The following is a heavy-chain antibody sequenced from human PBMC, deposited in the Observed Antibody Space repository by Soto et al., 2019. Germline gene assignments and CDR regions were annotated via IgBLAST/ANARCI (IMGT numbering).Heavy chain of an antibody. CDR1: GFTFSSYS. V-gene: IGHV3-21*01. Sequence: EVQLVESGGGLVKPGGSLRLSCAASGFTFSSYSMNWVLQAPGKGLEWVSSISSSSSYIYYADSVKDRFNISRDNAKNSLYLQMNSLRAEDTAVYYCARGYHYYDSSGYDKWDAFDIWGQGTMVTVSS. CDR2: ISSSSSYI. CDR3: ARGYHYYDSSGYDKWDAFDI. J-gene: IGHJ3*02. D-gene: IGHD3-22*01.